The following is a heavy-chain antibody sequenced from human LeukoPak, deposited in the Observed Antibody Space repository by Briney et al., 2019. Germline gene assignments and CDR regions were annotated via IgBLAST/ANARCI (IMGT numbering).Heavy chain of an antibody. CDR2: INPSGGST. J-gene: IGHJ4*02. D-gene: IGHD2-15*01. CDR3: ARDMAGGTFDY. CDR1: GYTFTSYY. V-gene: IGHV1-46*01. Sequence: GASVKVSCKASGYTFTSYYMHCVRQAPVQGLEWGGIINPSGGSTSYAQKFQGRVTMTRAMSTSPAYMELSRLRSDDTAVYYCARDMAGGTFDYWGQGTLVTASS.